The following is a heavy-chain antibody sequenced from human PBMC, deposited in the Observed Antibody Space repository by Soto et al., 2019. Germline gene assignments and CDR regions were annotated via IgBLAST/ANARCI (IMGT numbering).Heavy chain of an antibody. D-gene: IGHD4-17*01. CDR2: ITTGGVT. Sequence: GGSLRLSCATSGLTLTTYTMNWVRQAPGKGLEWLSYITTGGVTFYADSVKGRFTISKDNAENSLYLQLDSLRAEDTAVYFCARDWSYAFDYWGQGTPVTVSS. J-gene: IGHJ4*02. CDR3: ARDWSYAFDY. CDR1: GLTLTTYT. V-gene: IGHV3-48*01.